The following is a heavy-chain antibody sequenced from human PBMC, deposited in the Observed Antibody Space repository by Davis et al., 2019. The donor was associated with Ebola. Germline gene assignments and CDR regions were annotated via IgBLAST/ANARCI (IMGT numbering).Heavy chain of an antibody. CDR3: ARGDRDDYVWGSYRRYFDY. CDR2: ISSSGSTI. D-gene: IGHD3-16*02. CDR1: GFTFSSYE. J-gene: IGHJ4*02. Sequence: GESLKISYAASGFTFSSYEMNWVRQAPGKGLEWISYISSSGSTIYYADSVKGRFTISRDNAKNSLYLQMNSLRAEDTAVYYCARGDRDDYVWGSYRRYFDYWGQGTLVTVSS. V-gene: IGHV3-48*03.